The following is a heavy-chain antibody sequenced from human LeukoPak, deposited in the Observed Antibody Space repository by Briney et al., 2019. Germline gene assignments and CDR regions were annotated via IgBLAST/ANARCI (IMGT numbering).Heavy chain of an antibody. CDR2: ISGDGSNT. D-gene: IGHD6-13*01. Sequence: GGSLRLSCAASGFTFSRFAMNWVRQAPGKGLEWVSGISGDGSNTYYADSVRGRFTISRDESKNTVYLQMSDLRADDTAVFYCAKYVPAAATDYNYGLDVWGQGTTVTVSS. CDR3: AKYVPAAATDYNYGLDV. J-gene: IGHJ6*02. CDR1: GFTFSRFA. V-gene: IGHV3-23*01.